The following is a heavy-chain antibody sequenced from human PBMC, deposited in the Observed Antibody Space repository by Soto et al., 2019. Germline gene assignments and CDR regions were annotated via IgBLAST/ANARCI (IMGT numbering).Heavy chain of an antibody. CDR2: ISAGIDIR. CDR1: GGTFSTYT. J-gene: IGHJ4*02. Sequence: QVQLVQSGAEVQKPGASVKVSCKASGGTFSTYTLYWVRQAPGQGLEWMGGISAGIDIRDYAPKGQGRVTITADESTSTVYMQLCTLISEDTALYYCAGGMCFGGSCYLEVWGQGTLVTVSS. CDR3: AGGMCFGGSCYLEV. V-gene: IGHV1-69*12. D-gene: IGHD2-15*01.